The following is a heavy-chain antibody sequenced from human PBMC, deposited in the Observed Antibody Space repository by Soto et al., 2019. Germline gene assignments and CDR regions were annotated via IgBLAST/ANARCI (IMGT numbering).Heavy chain of an antibody. CDR2: IYYTGTT. CDR3: ASRTVYSSSSFDS. CDR1: GGSISSSDYY. V-gene: IGHV4-39*01. J-gene: IGHJ4*02. D-gene: IGHD6-6*01. Sequence: SETLSLTCTVSGGSISSSDYYWGWIRQPPGMGLEWIGTIYYTGTTYYSPSLKSRVTISADTSKNQFSLKLSSVTAADTAVYYCASRTVYSSSSFDSWGQGTLVTVSS.